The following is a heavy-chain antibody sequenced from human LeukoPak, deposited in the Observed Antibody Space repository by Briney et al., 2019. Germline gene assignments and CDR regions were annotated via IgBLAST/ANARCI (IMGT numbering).Heavy chain of an antibody. CDR2: ISSSDTYT. CDR1: GFTFSDYY. D-gene: IGHD6-19*01. J-gene: IGHJ4*02. Sequence: PGGFLRLSCAASGFTFSDYYMSWIRQAPGKGLEWVSYISSSDTYTNYADSVKGRFTISRDNAKNSLYLQMNSLRAEDTAVYYCARGPYSSGSSADYWGQGTLVTVSS. CDR3: ARGPYSSGSSADY. V-gene: IGHV3-11*06.